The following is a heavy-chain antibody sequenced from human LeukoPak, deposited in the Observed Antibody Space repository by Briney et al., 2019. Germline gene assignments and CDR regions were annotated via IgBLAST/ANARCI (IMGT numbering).Heavy chain of an antibody. CDR3: ARDYNYYGSGSYNFFGY. D-gene: IGHD3-10*01. V-gene: IGHV3-30*04. J-gene: IGHJ4*02. CDR1: GFTFSSYA. CDR2: ISYDGSNK. Sequence: GRSLRLSCAASGFTFSSYAMHWVRQAPGKGLEWVAVISYDGSNKYYADSVKGRFTISRDNSKNTLYLQMNSLRAEDTAVYYCARDYNYYGSGSYNFFGYWGQGTLVTVSS.